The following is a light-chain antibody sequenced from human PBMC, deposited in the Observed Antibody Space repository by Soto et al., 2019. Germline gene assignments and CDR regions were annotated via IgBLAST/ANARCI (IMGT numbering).Light chain of an antibody. J-gene: IGKJ5*01. V-gene: IGKV1-39*01. Sequence: DVQMTQSPSSLSASVGDRVTITCRASQSIDNHLNWYQQKPGKAPKFLIYDASSLQSEVPSRFSGSGSGTDFTLTVNGLQRQDFATYYCHQSYTSPITFGQGTRLEIK. CDR3: HQSYTSPIT. CDR1: QSIDNH. CDR2: DAS.